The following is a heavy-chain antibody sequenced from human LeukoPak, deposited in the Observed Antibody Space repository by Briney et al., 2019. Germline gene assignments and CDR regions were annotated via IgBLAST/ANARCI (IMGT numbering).Heavy chain of an antibody. Sequence: SETLSLTCAVYGGSFSGYYWSWIRQPPGKGLEWIGEINHSGSTNYNPSLKSRVTISVDTSKNQFSLKLSSVTAADTAVYYCARDYGYSSGWIRYDYWGQGTLVTVSS. J-gene: IGHJ4*02. CDR1: GGSFSGYY. D-gene: IGHD6-19*01. CDR2: INHSGST. V-gene: IGHV4-34*01. CDR3: ARDYGYSSGWIRYDY.